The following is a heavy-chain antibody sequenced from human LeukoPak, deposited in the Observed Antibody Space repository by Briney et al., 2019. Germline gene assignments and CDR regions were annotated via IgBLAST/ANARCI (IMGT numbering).Heavy chain of an antibody. CDR1: GVTFEDYY. D-gene: IGHD1-26*01. V-gene: IGHV3-11*04. J-gene: IGHJ3*02. CDR2: VSSTGGDK. CDR3: ARGWELLGDAFDI. Sequence: PGGSLRLSCTGSGVTFEDYYLSWIRQAPGKGLEWISYVSSTGGDKFYADPVKGRFTISRDNAKNSLYLQMNSLRAEDTAVYYCARGWELLGDAFDIWGQGTMVTVSS.